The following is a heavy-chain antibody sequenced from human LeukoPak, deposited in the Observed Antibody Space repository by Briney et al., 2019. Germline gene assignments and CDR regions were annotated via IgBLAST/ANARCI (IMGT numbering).Heavy chain of an antibody. J-gene: IGHJ4*02. CDR2: IRYDGSNI. CDR1: GFTFSSYG. V-gene: IGHV3-30*02. CDR3: AKDWWGYGSDTLYFDY. Sequence: GGSLRLSCAASGFTFSSYGMHWVRQAPGKGLEWVAFIRYDGSNIYYADSVKGRFTISRDNSKNTLYLQMNSLRAEDTAVYYCAKDWWGYGSDTLYFDYWGQGTLVTVSS. D-gene: IGHD3-10*01.